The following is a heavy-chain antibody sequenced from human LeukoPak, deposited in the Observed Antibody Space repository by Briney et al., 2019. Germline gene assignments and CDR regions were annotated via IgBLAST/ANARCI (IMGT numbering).Heavy chain of an antibody. Sequence: PGRSLRLSCAASGFTFSSYAMHWVRQAPGKGLEWVAVISYDGSNKYYADSVKGRFTISRDNSKNTLYLQMNSLRAEDTAVYYCAREEGSGWYRPPYYYGMDVWGQGTTVTVSS. CDR1: GFTFSSYA. CDR2: ISYDGSNK. CDR3: AREEGSGWYRPPYYYGMDV. J-gene: IGHJ6*02. D-gene: IGHD6-19*01. V-gene: IGHV3-30-3*01.